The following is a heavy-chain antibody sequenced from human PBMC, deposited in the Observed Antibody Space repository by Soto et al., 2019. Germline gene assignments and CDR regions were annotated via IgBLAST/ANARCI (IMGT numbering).Heavy chain of an antibody. Sequence: GGSLRLSCAASGFTFSRYWMTWVRQAPGRGLEWVANIKQGGSEEQYAGSVKGRFTISRDDAKNSVYLQMNSLRAEDTAVYFCARDPAGRDWGAFDIWGQGTVVTVSS. CDR3: ARDPAGRDWGAFDI. CDR2: IKQGGSEE. CDR1: GFTFSRYW. V-gene: IGHV3-7*01. D-gene: IGHD7-27*01. J-gene: IGHJ3*02.